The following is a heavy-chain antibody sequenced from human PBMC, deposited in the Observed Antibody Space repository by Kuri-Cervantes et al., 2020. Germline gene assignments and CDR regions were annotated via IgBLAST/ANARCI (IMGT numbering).Heavy chain of an antibody. J-gene: IGHJ4*02. Sequence: GESLKISCAASGFTFSSYAMHWVRQAPGKGLEWVAVISYDGSNKYYADSVKGRFTISRDNSKNTLYLQMNSLRAEDTAVYYCASGRVGAPDYWGQGTLVTVSS. CDR3: ASGRVGAPDY. D-gene: IGHD1-26*01. CDR2: ISYDGSNK. V-gene: IGHV3-30-3*01. CDR1: GFTFSSYA.